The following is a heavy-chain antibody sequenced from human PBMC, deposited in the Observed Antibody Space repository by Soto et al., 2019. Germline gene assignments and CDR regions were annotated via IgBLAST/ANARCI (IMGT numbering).Heavy chain of an antibody. CDR1: GESLSSSTYY. J-gene: IGHJ4*02. D-gene: IGHD6-6*01. CDR2: IYHTGTT. V-gene: IGHV4-39*01. CDR3: ARPYFSSSSMFDY. Sequence: LSLTCTVSGESLSSSTYYWGWIRQPPGKGLEWIGCIYHTGTTYYNPSLKSRVTISVDTSKNQFSPKLSSVTAADTAVYCGARPYFSSSSMFDYWGQGTLVTVSS.